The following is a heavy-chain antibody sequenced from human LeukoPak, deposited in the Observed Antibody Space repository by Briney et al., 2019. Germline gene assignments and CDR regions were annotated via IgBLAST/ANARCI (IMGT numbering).Heavy chain of an antibody. J-gene: IGHJ2*01. CDR2: IKNDGSNI. Sequence: GRSLRLSCVSSGFSLSSHWLFWVRQAPGKGLLWVSHIKNDGSNIAYADSVKGRFTISRDNAKNALYLEMNSLRVEDTAVYYCVKGDGWFFGLWGRGALVTVSS. CDR3: VKGDGWFFGL. V-gene: IGHV3-74*01. CDR1: GFSLSSHW.